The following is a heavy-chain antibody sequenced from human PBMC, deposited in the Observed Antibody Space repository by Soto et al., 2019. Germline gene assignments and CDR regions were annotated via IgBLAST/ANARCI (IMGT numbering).Heavy chain of an antibody. J-gene: IGHJ4*02. CDR2: ISYDGSNK. CDR3: AKETASSSWYEEWWNYYFDY. V-gene: IGHV3-30*18. Sequence: GGSLRLSCAASGFTFSSYGMHWVRQAPGKGLEWVAVISYDGSNKYYADSVKGRFTISRDNSKNTLYLQMNSLRAEDTAVYYCAKETASSSWYEEWWNYYFDYWGQGTLVTVSS. CDR1: GFTFSSYG. D-gene: IGHD6-13*01.